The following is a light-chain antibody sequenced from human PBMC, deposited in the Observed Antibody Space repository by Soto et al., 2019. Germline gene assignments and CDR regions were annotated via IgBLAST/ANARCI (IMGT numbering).Light chain of an antibody. V-gene: IGKV3-20*01. CDR2: GAS. CDR1: PGTDANY. J-gene: IGKJ3*01. Sequence: EVVVTQSPGTLSLSPGERATLSCRASPGTDANYLAWYQQKPGQAPRLLIYGASSRDTGIPDRFSGSGSWTDFTLTISSLEPEDFSMYYCRHSGKFPLPFGPGTRLDIK. CDR3: RHSGKFPLP.